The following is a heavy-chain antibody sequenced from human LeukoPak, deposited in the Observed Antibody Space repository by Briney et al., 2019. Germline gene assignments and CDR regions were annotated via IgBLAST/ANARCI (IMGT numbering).Heavy chain of an antibody. CDR3: ARPSLNSGSYFDY. J-gene: IGHJ4*02. D-gene: IGHD1-26*01. CDR2: ISSSSSYI. V-gene: IGHV3-21*01. Sequence: GGSLRLSCAASGFTFSSYSMNWVRQAPGKGLEWVSSISSSSSYIYYADSVKGRFTISRDNAKNSLYLQMNSLRAEDTAVYYCARPSLNSGSYFDYWGQGTLVTVSS. CDR1: GFTFSSYS.